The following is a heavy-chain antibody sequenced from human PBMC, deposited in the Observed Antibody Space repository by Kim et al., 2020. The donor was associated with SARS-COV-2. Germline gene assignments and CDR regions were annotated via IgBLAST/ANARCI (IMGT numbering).Heavy chain of an antibody. CDR3: ARLHGVYCSSTSCYQPYFDY. D-gene: IGHD2-2*01. V-gene: IGHV5-51*01. J-gene: IGHJ4*02. CDR1: GYSFTSYW. Sequence: GESLKISCKGSGYSFTSYWIGWVRQMPGKGLEWMGIIYPGDSDTRYSPSFQGQVTISADKSISTAYLQWSSLKASDTAMYDCARLHGVYCSSTSCYQPYFDYWGQGTLVTVSS. CDR2: IYPGDSDT.